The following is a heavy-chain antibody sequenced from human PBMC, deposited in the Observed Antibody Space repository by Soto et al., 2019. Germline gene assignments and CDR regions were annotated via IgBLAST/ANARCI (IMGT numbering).Heavy chain of an antibody. V-gene: IGHV3-30*18. CDR1: GFTFSSYG. J-gene: IGHJ4*02. CDR2: ISYDGSNK. Sequence: QVQLVESGGGVVQPGRSLRLSCAASGFTFSSYGMHWVRQAPGKGLEWVAVISYDGSNKYYADSVKGRFTISRDNSKNTLYLQMNSLRAEDTAVYYCAKAVVDPEDVEMATILNYWGQGTLVTVSS. D-gene: IGHD5-12*01. CDR3: AKAVVDPEDVEMATILNY.